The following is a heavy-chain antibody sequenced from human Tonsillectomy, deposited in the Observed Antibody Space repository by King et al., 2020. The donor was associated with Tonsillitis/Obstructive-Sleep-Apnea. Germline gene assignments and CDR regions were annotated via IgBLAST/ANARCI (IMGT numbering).Heavy chain of an antibody. D-gene: IGHD4-17*01. J-gene: IGHJ4*02. CDR2: ISGSGGTT. V-gene: IGHV3-23*04. CDR3: AKDAVTEGASLAFDF. Sequence: VQLVESGGGLVQPGGSLRLSCAMSGFTFNTYTMSWVRQAPGKGLEWVSTISGSGGTTYYADSVKGRFTISRDNFNKILYLQVNSLRAGDTAVYYCAKDAVTEGASLAFDFWGQGTLVTVSS. CDR1: GFTFNTYT.